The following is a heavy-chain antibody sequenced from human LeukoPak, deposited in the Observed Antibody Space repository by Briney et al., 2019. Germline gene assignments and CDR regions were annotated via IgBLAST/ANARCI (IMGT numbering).Heavy chain of an antibody. J-gene: IGHJ6*03. D-gene: IGHD3-3*01. CDR2: IYYSGST. CDR3: ARGQPYDFWSGSPPWIPNYYYYYMDV. V-gene: IGHV4-59*01. CDR1: GGSISSYY. Sequence: SETLSLTCTVSGGSISSYYWSWIRQPPGKGLEWIGYIYYSGSTNYNPSLKSRVTISVDTSKNQFSPKLSSVTAADTAVYYCARGQPYDFWSGSPPWIPNYYYYYMDVWGKGTTVTVSS.